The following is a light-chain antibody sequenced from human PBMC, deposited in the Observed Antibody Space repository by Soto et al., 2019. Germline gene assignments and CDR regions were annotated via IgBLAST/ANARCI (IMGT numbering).Light chain of an antibody. J-gene: IGKJ4*01. V-gene: IGKV3-20*01. CDR1: QSVSRTN. Sequence: EIVLTQSPGTLSLSPGERATLSCRASQSVSRTNLAWYQQKPGQAPRLLIYGTSIRATGIPDRFSGSGSGTDFTLIISRLEPEDFVVYYCHQYGDLPLTFGGGTKVEIK. CDR3: HQYGDLPLT. CDR2: GTS.